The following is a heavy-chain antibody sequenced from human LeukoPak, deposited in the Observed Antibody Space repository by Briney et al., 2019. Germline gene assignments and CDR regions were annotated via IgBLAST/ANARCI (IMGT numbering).Heavy chain of an antibody. D-gene: IGHD1-26*01. CDR3: ARPHIVGASLAFDI. CDR2: ISSSGSTI. J-gene: IGHJ3*02. V-gene: IGHV3-48*03. CDR1: GFTFSSYE. Sequence: QPGGSLRLSCAASGFTFSSYEMNWVRQAPGKGLEWVSYISSSGSTIYYADSVKGRFTISRDNAKNSLYLQMNSLRAEDTAVYYCARPHIVGASLAFDIWGQGTMVTVSS.